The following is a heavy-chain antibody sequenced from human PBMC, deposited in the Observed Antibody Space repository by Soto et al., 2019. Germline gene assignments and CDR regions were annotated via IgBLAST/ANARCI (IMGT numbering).Heavy chain of an antibody. CDR3: ARYSKDIVVVVASAGREVI. CDR2: IYYSGST. CDR1: GGSISSGGYY. J-gene: IGHJ3*02. V-gene: IGHV4-31*03. Sequence: SETLSLTCTVSGGSISSGGYYWSWIRQHPGKGLEWIGYIYYSGSTYYNPSLKSRVTISVDTSKNQFSLKLSSVTAADTAVYYCARYSKDIVVVVASAGREVIWGQGTMVTVSS. D-gene: IGHD2-15*01.